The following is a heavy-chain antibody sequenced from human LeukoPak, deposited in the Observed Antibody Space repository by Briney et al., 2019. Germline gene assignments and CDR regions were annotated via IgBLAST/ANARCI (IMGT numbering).Heavy chain of an antibody. CDR2: ISAYNGNT. J-gene: IGHJ4*02. D-gene: IGHD3-10*01. Sequence: ASVKVSCKASVYTFTSYGISWVRQAPGQGLEWMGWISAYNGNTNYAQKLQGRVTMTTDTSTSTAYMELRSLRSDDTAVYYCARDPGGLPRGPEIDYWGQGTLVTVSS. V-gene: IGHV1-18*01. CDR3: ARDPGGLPRGPEIDY. CDR1: VYTFTSYG.